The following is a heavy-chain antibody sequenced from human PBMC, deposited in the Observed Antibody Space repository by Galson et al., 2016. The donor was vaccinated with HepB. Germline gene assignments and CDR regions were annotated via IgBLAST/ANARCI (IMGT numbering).Heavy chain of an antibody. D-gene: IGHD6-13*01. CDR3: TRVHREGIAAAGLQI. J-gene: IGHJ4*02. CDR2: INTDGSST. V-gene: IGHV3-74*01. CDR1: GFPFSKYW. Sequence: SLRLSCAASGFPFSKYWMHWVRQAPGKGLVWVSRINTDGSSTTYADSVKGRFTISRDNAKNTLYLQMNSLRAEDTAFYYCTRVHREGIAAAGLQIWGQGTLVTVSS.